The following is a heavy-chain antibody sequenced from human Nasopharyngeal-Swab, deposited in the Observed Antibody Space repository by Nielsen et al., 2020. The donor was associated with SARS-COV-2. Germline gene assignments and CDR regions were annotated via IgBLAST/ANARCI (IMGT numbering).Heavy chain of an antibody. J-gene: IGHJ6*02. Sequence: ETLSLTCAASGFTFSSYDMHWVHQATGKGLEWVSAIGTAGDTYYPGSVKGRFTISRENAKNSLYLQMNSLRAGDTAVYYCARTYAAEDYYYGMDVWGQGTTVTVSS. V-gene: IGHV3-13*01. CDR1: GFTFSSYD. CDR2: IGTAGDT. CDR3: ARTYAAEDYYYGMDV. D-gene: IGHD4-17*01.